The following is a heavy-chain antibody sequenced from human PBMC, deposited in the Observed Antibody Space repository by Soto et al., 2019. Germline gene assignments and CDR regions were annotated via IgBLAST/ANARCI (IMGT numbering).Heavy chain of an antibody. Sequence: SLRLSCAASGFTPSSYWMSWVRQAPGKGLEWVANIKQDGSEKYYVDSVKGRFTISRDNAKNSLYLQMNSLRAEDTAVYYCARDIVGATTVYYYGMDVWGQGATVTVSS. D-gene: IGHD1-26*01. CDR3: ARDIVGATTVYYYGMDV. J-gene: IGHJ6*02. CDR2: IKQDGSEK. V-gene: IGHV3-7*03. CDR1: GFTPSSYW.